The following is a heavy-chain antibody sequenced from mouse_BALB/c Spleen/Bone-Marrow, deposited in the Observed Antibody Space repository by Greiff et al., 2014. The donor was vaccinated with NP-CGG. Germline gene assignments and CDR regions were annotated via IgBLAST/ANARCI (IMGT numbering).Heavy chain of an antibody. J-gene: IGHJ1*01. V-gene: IGHV1-37*01. CDR2: INPYNGES. Sequence: VHVKQSGPDLVKPGASVKISCKASGYSFSGYFMNWVKQSHGESLEWIGRINPYNGESFYNQKFKDKATLTVDKSSTTAHMDLLSLTSEDSAVYYCGRGGTVVTKGSTYWYFDLWGAGTTVTVSS. D-gene: IGHD1-1*01. CDR1: GYSFSGYF. CDR3: GRGGTVVTKGSTYWYFDL.